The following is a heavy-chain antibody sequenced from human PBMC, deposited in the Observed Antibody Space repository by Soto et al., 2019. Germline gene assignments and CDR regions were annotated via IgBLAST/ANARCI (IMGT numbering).Heavy chain of an antibody. D-gene: IGHD2-15*01. J-gene: IGHJ5*02. CDR2: IYYSGST. CDR3: ARLPQYCSGGSCSGWFDP. Sequence: SDTLSLTCTVSGGSISSSSFYWAWIRQPPGKGLEWIGSIYYSGSTYFSPSLKSRVTISVDTSKNQFSLKLNSVTAADTAVYYCARLPQYCSGGSCSGWFDPWGQGTLVT. CDR1: GGSISSSSFY. V-gene: IGHV4-39*01.